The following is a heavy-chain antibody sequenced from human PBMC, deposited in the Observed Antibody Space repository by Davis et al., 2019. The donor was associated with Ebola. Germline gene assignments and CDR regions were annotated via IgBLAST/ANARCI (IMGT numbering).Heavy chain of an antibody. CDR2: ISSSSSYT. CDR3: ARVRAITIFGVVIIGAFDI. CDR1: GFTFSDYY. V-gene: IGHV3-11*06. J-gene: IGHJ3*02. Sequence: GESLKISCAASGFTFSDYYMSWIRQAPGKGLEWVSYISSSSSYTNYADSVKGRFTISRDNAKNSLYLQMNSLRAEDTAVYYCARVRAITIFGVVIIGAFDIWGQGTMVTVSS. D-gene: IGHD3-3*01.